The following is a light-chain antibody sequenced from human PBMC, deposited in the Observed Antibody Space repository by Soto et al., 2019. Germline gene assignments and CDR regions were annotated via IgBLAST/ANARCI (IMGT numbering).Light chain of an antibody. CDR1: ESVNSNF. CDR3: QHYGSSLIFT. Sequence: EIVLTQSPGTLSLSPGERATLSCRASESVNSNFLAWYQQKPGQGPRLLIYATSGSATGIPDRFSGGGSGTDVTLTISRLEPEDFAVYYCQHYGSSLIFTFGPGTKVEIK. V-gene: IGKV3-20*01. CDR2: ATS. J-gene: IGKJ3*01.